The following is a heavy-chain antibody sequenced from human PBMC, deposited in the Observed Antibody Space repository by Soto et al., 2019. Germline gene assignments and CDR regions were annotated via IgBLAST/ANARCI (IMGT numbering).Heavy chain of an antibody. CDR2: ISAFSGNT. J-gene: IGHJ4*02. Sequence: PGGSLRLSCAASGFTFGSYAMSWVRQAPGKGLEWVSVISAFSGNTYYADSVKGRFTISRDSSKNTVSLEMPSLRAEDTAVYYCAKGGRQWLVTSDFNYWGQGALVTVSS. V-gene: IGHV3-23*01. D-gene: IGHD6-19*01. CDR1: GFTFGSYA. CDR3: AKGGRQWLVTSDFNY.